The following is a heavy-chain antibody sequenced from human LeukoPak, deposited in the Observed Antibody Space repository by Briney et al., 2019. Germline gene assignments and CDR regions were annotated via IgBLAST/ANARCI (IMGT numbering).Heavy chain of an antibody. CDR1: GFTFSSNW. V-gene: IGHV3-74*01. D-gene: IGHD2-15*01. CDR3: ATAPGGNQPVGN. J-gene: IGHJ4*02. Sequence: PGGSLRLSCAASGFTFSSNWMHWVRQAPGKGLVWVSRINSDGRSTVYADSVKGRFTISRDNAKNTLYLQMNSLRAEDTAVYYCATAPGGNQPVGNWGQGTLVTVSS. CDR2: INSDGRST.